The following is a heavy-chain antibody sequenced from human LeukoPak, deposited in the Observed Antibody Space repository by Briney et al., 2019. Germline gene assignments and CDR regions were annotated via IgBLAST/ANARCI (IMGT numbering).Heavy chain of an antibody. J-gene: IGHJ4*02. CDR3: ARGDVFHWLREDY. D-gene: IGHD5-12*01. Sequence: ASVKVSCKASGYTFTSYDINWVRQATGQGLEWMGWMNPNSGNTGYAQKFQGRVTMTRNTSMSTAYMELSSLRSEDTAVYYCARGDVFHWLREDYWGQGTLVTASS. CDR2: MNPNSGNT. V-gene: IGHV1-8*01. CDR1: GYTFTSYD.